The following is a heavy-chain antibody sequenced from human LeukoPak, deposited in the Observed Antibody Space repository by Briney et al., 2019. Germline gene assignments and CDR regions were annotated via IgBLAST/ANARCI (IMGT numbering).Heavy chain of an antibody. D-gene: IGHD5-12*01. CDR3: AREAWDSGYKGSYYGMDV. CDR2: IWYDGSNK. Sequence: GGSLRLSCAASGFTFSSYGMHWVRQAPGKGLEWVAVIWYDGSNKYYADSVKGRFTISRDNSKNTLYLKMNSLRAEDTAVYYCAREAWDSGYKGSYYGMDVWGKGTTVTVSS. CDR1: GFTFSSYG. J-gene: IGHJ6*04. V-gene: IGHV3-33*01.